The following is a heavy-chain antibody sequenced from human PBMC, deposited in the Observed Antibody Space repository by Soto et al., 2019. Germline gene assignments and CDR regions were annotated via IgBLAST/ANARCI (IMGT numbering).Heavy chain of an antibody. V-gene: IGHV3-20*01. CDR1: GFTFDDYG. CDR2: INWNGGST. CDR3: ARACGYNGYGRDDAFDI. D-gene: IGHD5-12*01. Sequence: PGGSLILSCAASGFTFDDYGMSWVRQAPGKGLEWVSGINWNGGSTGYADSVKGRFTISRDNAKNSLYLQMNSLRAEDTALYHCARACGYNGYGRDDAFDIWGQGTMVTVSS. J-gene: IGHJ3*02.